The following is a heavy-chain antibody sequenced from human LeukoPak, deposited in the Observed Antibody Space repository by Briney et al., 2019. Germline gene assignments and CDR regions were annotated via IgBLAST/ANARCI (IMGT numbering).Heavy chain of an antibody. V-gene: IGHV4-59*01. CDR3: ARMYYDFWSGYYFGY. Sequence: SETLSLTCTVSGGSISSYYWSWFRQPPGKGLEWIGYIYYSGSTDYNPSLKSRVTISVDTSKNQFSLKLSSVTAADTAVYYCARMYYDFWSGYYFGYWGQGTLVTVSS. D-gene: IGHD3-3*01. CDR2: IYYSGST. J-gene: IGHJ4*02. CDR1: GGSISSYY.